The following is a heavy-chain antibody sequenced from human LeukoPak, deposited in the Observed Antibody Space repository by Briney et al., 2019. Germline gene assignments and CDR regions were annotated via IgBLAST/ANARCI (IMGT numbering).Heavy chain of an antibody. D-gene: IGHD5-24*01. CDR3: SRDLRGRDDY. CDR2: IDTGGGIT. CDR1: GFTFSSYW. V-gene: IGHV3-74*01. Sequence: GGSLRLSCAASGFTFSSYWMHWVRQAPGKGLVWVSRIDTGGGITDYADSVKGRFTISRDNAKNTLYLQMNSLRAEDTAVYYCSRDLRGRDDYWGQGILVIVSS. J-gene: IGHJ4*02.